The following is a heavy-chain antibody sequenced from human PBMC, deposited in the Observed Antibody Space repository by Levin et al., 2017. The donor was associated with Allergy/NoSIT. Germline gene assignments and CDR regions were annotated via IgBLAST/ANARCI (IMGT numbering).Heavy chain of an antibody. V-gene: IGHV3-74*01. CDR3: ARGGCSSTSCLDN. D-gene: IGHD2-2*01. Sequence: PGGSLRLSCAASGFTFSNYYMHWVRQAPGKGLEWVSRVYSDGTITDYADSVKGRFTISRDNARNTLYLQMNSLRAEDTAVDYCARGGCSSTSCLDNWGQGILVTVSS. J-gene: IGHJ4*02. CDR1: GFTFSNYY. CDR2: VYSDGTIT.